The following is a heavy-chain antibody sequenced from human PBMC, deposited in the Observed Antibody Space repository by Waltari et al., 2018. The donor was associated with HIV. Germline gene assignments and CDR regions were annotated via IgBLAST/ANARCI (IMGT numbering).Heavy chain of an antibody. J-gene: IGHJ4*02. Sequence: QLQLQESGPGLVKPSETLSLPCTVSGVSISSTSHYWGWIRQPPGECLEWFGTMYYSGSTYYTPSLKSGVTISVDTSKNQFSRKLSSVTAADTAVYYGARRSVTAVAGTWYYFDYWGQGTLVTVSS. CDR3: ARRSVTAVAGTWYYFDY. D-gene: IGHD6-19*01. CDR1: GVSISSTSHY. CDR2: MYYSGST. V-gene: IGHV4-39*01.